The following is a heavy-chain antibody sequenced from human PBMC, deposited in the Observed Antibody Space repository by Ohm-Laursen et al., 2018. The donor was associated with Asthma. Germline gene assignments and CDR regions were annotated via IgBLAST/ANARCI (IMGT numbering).Heavy chain of an antibody. CDR1: GGTFSSYA. CDR3: ARDSLDCSGGSCYSYDAFDI. Sequence: GASVKVSCKASGGTFSSYAISWVRQAPGQGLEWMGGIIPIFGTANYAQKFQGRVTITADESTSTAYMELSSLRSEDTAVYYCARDSLDCSGGSCYSYDAFDIWGQGTMVTVSS. V-gene: IGHV1-69*13. D-gene: IGHD2-15*01. J-gene: IGHJ3*02. CDR2: IIPIFGTA.